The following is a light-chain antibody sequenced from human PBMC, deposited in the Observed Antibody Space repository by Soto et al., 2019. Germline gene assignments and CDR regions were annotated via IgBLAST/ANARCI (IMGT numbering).Light chain of an antibody. J-gene: IGKJ4*01. CDR2: GAS. CDR1: QSVSNNY. CDR3: QQRNNWPLT. Sequence: EIVMTQSPDTLSLSAGERATLSCRTSQSVSNNYLAWYQQKPGQAPRPLIYGASSRATGIPDRFSGSGSGTDFTLTISRLEPEDFAVYYCQQRNNWPLTFGGGTKVDIK. V-gene: IGKV3D-20*02.